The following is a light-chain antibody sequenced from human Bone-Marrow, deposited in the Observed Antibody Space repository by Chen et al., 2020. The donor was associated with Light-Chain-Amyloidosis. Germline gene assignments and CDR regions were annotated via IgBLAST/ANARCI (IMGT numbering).Light chain of an antibody. CDR3: SSYTITNTLV. Sequence: QSALTQPASVSGPPGQSITISCTGTSIDVGGDNHVSWYQQHPDKAPKVMIYEVTNRPSWVPVRFSGSKSDTTASLTISGLQTEEDADYFCSSYTITNTLVFGSGTRVTVL. CDR1: SIDVGGDNH. V-gene: IGLV2-14*01. J-gene: IGLJ1*01. CDR2: EVT.